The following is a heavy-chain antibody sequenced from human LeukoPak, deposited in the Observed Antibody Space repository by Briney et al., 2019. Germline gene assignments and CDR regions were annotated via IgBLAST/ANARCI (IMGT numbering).Heavy chain of an antibody. CDR3: ARVGTGDIVVVPALDY. CDR1: GYTFTSYG. CDR2: ISAYNGNT. V-gene: IGHV1-18*04. D-gene: IGHD2-2*01. Sequence: GASVKLSCKASGYTFTSYGISWVRQAPGQGLEWMGWISAYNGNTNYAQKLQGRVTMTTDTSTSTAYMELRSLRSDDTAVYYCARVGTGDIVVVPALDYWGQGTLVTVSS. J-gene: IGHJ4*02.